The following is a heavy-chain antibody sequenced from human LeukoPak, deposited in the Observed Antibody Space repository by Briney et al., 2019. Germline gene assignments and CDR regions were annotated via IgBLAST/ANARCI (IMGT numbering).Heavy chain of an antibody. J-gene: IGHJ5*02. D-gene: IGHD2-2*01. CDR2: ISSSSSTI. V-gene: IGHV3-48*01. CDR3: ARGRSSSHPEIIWFDP. Sequence: PGGSLRLSCAASGFTFSSYSMNWVRQAPGKGLEWVSYISSSSSTIYYADSVKGRFTISRDNSKNTLYLQMNSLRAEDTAVYYCARGRSSSHPEIIWFDPWGQGTLVTVSS. CDR1: GFTFSSYS.